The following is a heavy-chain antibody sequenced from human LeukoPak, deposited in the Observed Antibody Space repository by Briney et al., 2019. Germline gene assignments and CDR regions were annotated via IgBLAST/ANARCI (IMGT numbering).Heavy chain of an antibody. CDR1: GFTFSSYG. CDR2: ISYDGSSK. D-gene: IGHD3-10*01. J-gene: IGHJ6*02. Sequence: GGSLRLSCAASGFTFSSYGMHWVRQAPGKGLEWVAVISYDGSSKYYADSVKGRFTISRDNSKNTLYLQMNSLRAEDTAVYYCAIPPLSGTGSSRPLAGVDAWGQGTTVTVSS. CDR3: AIPPLSGTGSSRPLAGVDA. V-gene: IGHV3-30*03.